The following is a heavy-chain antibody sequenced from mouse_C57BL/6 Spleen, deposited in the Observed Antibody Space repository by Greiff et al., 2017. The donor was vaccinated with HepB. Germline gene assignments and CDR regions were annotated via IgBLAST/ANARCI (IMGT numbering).Heavy chain of an antibody. D-gene: IGHD1-1*01. V-gene: IGHV1-69*01. J-gene: IGHJ1*03. CDR1: GYTFTSYW. CDR3: ASHYGSSYHWYFDV. Sequence: QVQLKQSGAELVMPGASVKLSCKASGYTFTSYWMHWVKQRPGQGLEWIGEIDPSDSYTNYNQKFKGKSTLTVDKSSSTAYMQLSSLTSEDSAVYYCASHYGSSYHWYFDVWGTGTTVTVSS. CDR2: IDPSDSYT.